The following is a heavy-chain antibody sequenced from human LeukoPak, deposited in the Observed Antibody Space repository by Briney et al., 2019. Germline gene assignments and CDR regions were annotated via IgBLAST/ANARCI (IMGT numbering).Heavy chain of an antibody. CDR2: HYHSGSA. D-gene: IGHD3-22*01. V-gene: IGHV4-30-2*01. J-gene: IGHJ6*02. CDR1: GASISRGYYS. CDR3: ARDGYHYDSSGYFGNYGMDV. Sequence: SQTLSLTCTVSGASISRGYYSWTWIRQPPGKGLEWIGYHYHSGSAYYNPSLKSRVTISVDRSKNQFSLKLTSVTAADTAVYYCARDGYHYDSSGYFGNYGMDVWGQGTTVTVSS.